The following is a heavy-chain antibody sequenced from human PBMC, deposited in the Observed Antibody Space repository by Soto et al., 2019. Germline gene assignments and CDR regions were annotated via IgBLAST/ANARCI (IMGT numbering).Heavy chain of an antibody. V-gene: IGHV4-34*01. CDR2: INHSGST. Sequence: PSETLSLTCAVYGGSFSGYYWTWIRQPPGTGLEWIGEINHSGSTNYNPSLQSRVTVSIDKSKNQFSLSLSSVTAADTAIYYCASHLGATRGPFDFWGQGILVTVSS. J-gene: IGHJ4*02. CDR1: GGSFSGYY. D-gene: IGHD1-26*01. CDR3: ASHLGATRGPFDF.